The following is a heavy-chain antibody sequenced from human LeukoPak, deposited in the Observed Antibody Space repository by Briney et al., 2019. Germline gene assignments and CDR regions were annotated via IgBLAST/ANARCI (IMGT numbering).Heavy chain of an antibody. Sequence: PSETLSLTCAVYGGSFSGYYWSWIRQPPGKGLEWIGEINHSGSTNYNPSLKSRVTISVDTSKNQFSLKLSSVTAADTAVYYCATTPFGEFPGNLPGYFDLWGRGTLVTVSS. J-gene: IGHJ2*01. D-gene: IGHD3-10*01. V-gene: IGHV4-34*01. CDR3: ATTPFGEFPGNLPGYFDL. CDR1: GGSFSGYY. CDR2: INHSGST.